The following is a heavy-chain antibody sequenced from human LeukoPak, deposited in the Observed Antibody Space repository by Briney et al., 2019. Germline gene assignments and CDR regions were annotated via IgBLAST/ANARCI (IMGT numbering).Heavy chain of an antibody. CDR1: GFTFSNAY. J-gene: IGHJ4*02. D-gene: IGHD2-21*01. CDR3: ITPLPYSAQ. CDR2: IKPKTNGKTT. V-gene: IGHV3-15*07. Sequence: GGSLRLSCAASGFTFSNAYMNWVRQAPGKGLEWVGRIKPKTNGKTTEYAAPVKDRLSISRDDSKSMMYLQMNSLKTEDTAVYYCITPLPYSAQGGQGTLVTVSS.